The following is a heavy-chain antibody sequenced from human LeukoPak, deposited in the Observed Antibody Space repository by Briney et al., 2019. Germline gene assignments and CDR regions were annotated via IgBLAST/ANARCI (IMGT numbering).Heavy chain of an antibody. D-gene: IGHD6-13*01. CDR1: GYTFTSYG. CDR2: ISAYNGNT. J-gene: IGHJ5*02. V-gene: IGHV1-18*04. Sequence: ASVKVSCRASGYTFTSYGISWVRQAPGEGLEWMGWISAYNGNTNYAQKLQGRVTMTTDTSTSTAYMELRSLRSDDTAVYYCAGKYSSSEDWFDPWGQGTLVTVSS. CDR3: AGKYSSSEDWFDP.